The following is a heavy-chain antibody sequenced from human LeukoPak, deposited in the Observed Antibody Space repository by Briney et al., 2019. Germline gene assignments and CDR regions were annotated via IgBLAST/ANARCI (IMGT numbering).Heavy chain of an antibody. CDR3: ARALKRLPRSGWFDP. CDR2: ISYDGSNK. CDR1: GFTFSSYG. V-gene: IGHV3-30*03. Sequence: GRSLRLSCAASGFTFSSYGMHWVRQAPGKGLEWVAVISYDGSNKYYADSVKGRFTISRDNSKNTLYLQMNSLRAEDTAVYYCARALKRLPRSGWFDPWGQGTLVTVSS. D-gene: IGHD2-15*01. J-gene: IGHJ5*02.